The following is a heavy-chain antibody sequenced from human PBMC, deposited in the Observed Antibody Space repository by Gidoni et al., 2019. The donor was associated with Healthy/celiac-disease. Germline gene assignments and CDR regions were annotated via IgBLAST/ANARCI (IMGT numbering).Heavy chain of an antibody. Sequence: VQLVESGGGLVKPGGHLRPSCAASGLTLIDYYMSWTRQAPGKGLELVSYISSSGSTIYYADSVKGRFTISRDNAKNSLYLQMNSLRAEDTAVYYCARDPSDYYDSSGSVDYWGQGTLVTVSS. CDR2: ISSSGSTI. D-gene: IGHD3-22*01. CDR1: GLTLIDYY. CDR3: ARDPSDYYDSSGSVDY. J-gene: IGHJ4*02. V-gene: IGHV3-11*01.